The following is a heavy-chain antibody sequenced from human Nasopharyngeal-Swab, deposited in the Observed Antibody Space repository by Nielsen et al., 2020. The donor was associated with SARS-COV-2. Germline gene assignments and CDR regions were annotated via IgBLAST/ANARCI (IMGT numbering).Heavy chain of an antibody. V-gene: IGHV5-10-1*01. J-gene: IGHJ5*02. CDR1: GYSFTSYL. D-gene: IGHD2-2*01. CDR2: IDPSDSYT. CDR3: ARTYCSSTSCYWGWFDP. Sequence: GESLKISCKGPGYSFTSYLISWVRQMPGKGLEWMGRIDPSDSYTNYSPSFQGHVTISADKSISTAYLQWSSLKASDTAMYYCARTYCSSTSCYWGWFDPWGQGTLVTVSS.